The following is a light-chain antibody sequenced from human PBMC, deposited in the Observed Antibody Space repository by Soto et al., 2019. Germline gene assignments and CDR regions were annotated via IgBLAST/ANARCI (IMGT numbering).Light chain of an antibody. CDR1: QSVLYTPNNNNY. CDR2: WAS. CDR3: HQYAREPFT. Sequence: DIVMTQSPDSLAVSLGERATINCKSSQSVLYTPNNNNYLAWFQQKPGQPPKLLIYWASNRESGAPDRFSGSGSGTDFTLTISSVQAEDVAVYYCHQYAREPFTFGQGTK. J-gene: IGKJ2*01. V-gene: IGKV4-1*01.